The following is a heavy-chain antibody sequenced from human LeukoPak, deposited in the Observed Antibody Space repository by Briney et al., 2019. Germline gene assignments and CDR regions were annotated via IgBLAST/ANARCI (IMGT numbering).Heavy chain of an antibody. CDR1: GFTFSTSW. V-gene: IGHV3-7*03. D-gene: IGHD1-14*01. CDR2: IKKDGSET. J-gene: IGHJ6*02. Sequence: GGSLRLSCAASGFTFSTSWMSWVRQVPGKGLEWVANIKKDGSETYYVDSVKGRFTISRDSSKNTLYLQMNSLRAEDTAVYYCAKVSGGGLYYDGMDVWGQGTTVTVSS. CDR3: AKVSGGGLYYDGMDV.